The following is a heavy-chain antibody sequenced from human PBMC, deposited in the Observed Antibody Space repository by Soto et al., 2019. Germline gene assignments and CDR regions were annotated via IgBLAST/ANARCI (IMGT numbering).Heavy chain of an antibody. J-gene: IGHJ4*02. CDR1: GFSFTTTGGG. V-gene: IGHV2-5*02. D-gene: IGHD1-26*01. Sequence: QITLKESGPTLVKPTQTLTLTCTFSGFSFTTTGGGVGWIRQPPGKALEWLALIYWDDDKRYSPSLKSRLTITRATSKNQVVRKMTTMDPVDTATYYCAHRQAQGLGVASTFDSWGQGILVTVSS. CDR3: AHRQAQGLGVASTFDS. CDR2: IYWDDDK.